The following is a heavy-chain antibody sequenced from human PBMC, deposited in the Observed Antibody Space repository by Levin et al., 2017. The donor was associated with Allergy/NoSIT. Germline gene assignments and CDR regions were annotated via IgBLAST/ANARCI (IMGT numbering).Heavy chain of an antibody. CDR2: IYPGDSDT. V-gene: IGHV5-51*01. Sequence: KVSCKASGYSFTNYWIGWVRQMPGKGLEWMGIIYPGDSDTRYSPSFQGQVTISADKSISTAYLQWSSLKASDTAMYYCARHWETSSSRDSRFYDYWGQGTLVTVSS. CDR1: GYSFTNYW. CDR3: ARHWETSSSRDSRFYDY. D-gene: IGHD6-6*01. J-gene: IGHJ4*02.